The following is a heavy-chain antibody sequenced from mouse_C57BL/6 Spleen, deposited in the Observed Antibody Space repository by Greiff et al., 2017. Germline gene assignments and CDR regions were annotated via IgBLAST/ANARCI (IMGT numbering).Heavy chain of an antibody. D-gene: IGHD1-1*01. J-gene: IGHJ2*01. CDR1: GYSFTDYN. CDR2: INPNYGTN. CDR3: ARGLTTVVAEDFDY. V-gene: IGHV1-39*01. Sequence: EVKLMESGPELVKPGASVKISCKASGYSFTDYNMNWVKQSNGKSLEWIGVINPNYGTNSYNQKFKGKATLTVDQSSSTAYMQLNSLTSEDSAVYYCARGLTTVVAEDFDYWGQGTTLTVSS.